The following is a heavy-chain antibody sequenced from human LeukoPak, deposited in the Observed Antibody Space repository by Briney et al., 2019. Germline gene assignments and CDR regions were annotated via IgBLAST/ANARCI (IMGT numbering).Heavy chain of an antibody. J-gene: IGHJ4*02. CDR1: GYTFTGYY. V-gene: IGHV1-2*05. Sequence: ASVKVSCKASGYTFTGYYMHWVRQAPGQGLEWMVRINPNSGGTNYAQKFQGRVTMTRDTSISTAYMELSTLRSDDTVVYYCARDLVYCDSSGYYDYWGQGTLVTVSS. CDR2: INPNSGGT. CDR3: ARDLVYCDSSGYYDY. D-gene: IGHD3-22*01.